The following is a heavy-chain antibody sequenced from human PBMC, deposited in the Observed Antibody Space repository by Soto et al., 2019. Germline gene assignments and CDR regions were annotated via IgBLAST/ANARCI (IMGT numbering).Heavy chain of an antibody. CDR2: ISPPGGTT. J-gene: IGHJ4*02. Sequence: GGSLRLSCVASGFTFSRFAMSWVRQAPGKGLEWVSTISPPGGTTFYADSARGRFTISRDNSKNTLYLELNNLRAEDTAIYYCAKDLTPIQLWPSSFDFWGQGTLVTVSS. CDR1: GFTFSRFA. V-gene: IGHV3-23*01. D-gene: IGHD5-18*01. CDR3: AKDLTPIQLWPSSFDF.